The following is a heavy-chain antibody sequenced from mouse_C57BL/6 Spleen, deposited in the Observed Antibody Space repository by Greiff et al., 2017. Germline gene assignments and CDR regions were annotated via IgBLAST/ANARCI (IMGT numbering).Heavy chain of an antibody. V-gene: IGHV5-6*01. Sequence: DVQLQESGGDLVKPGGSLKLSCAASGFTFSSYGMSWVRQTPDKRLEWVATISSGGSYTYYPDSVKGRFTISRSNAKNTLYLQMSSLKTEDTAMYYGARGYGSEGNRAKGDWGQGASVTVAS. CDR1: GFTFSSYG. D-gene: IGHD1-1*01. CDR3: ARGYGSEGNRAKGD. CDR2: ISSGGSYT. J-gene: IGHJ4*01.